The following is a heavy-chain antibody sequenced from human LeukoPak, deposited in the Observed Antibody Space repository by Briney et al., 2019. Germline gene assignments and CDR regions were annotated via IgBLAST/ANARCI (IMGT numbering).Heavy chain of an antibody. CDR2: IHYSGST. J-gene: IGHJ4*02. Sequence: PSETLSLTCTVSGGSISSYYWSWIRQPPGKGLEWIGYIHYSGSTNYNPSLKSRVTISVDTSKNQFSLKLSSVTAADTAVYYCARHSRDTYGQWLVPWGFDYWGQGTLVTVSS. CDR3: ARHSRDTYGQWLVPWGFDY. V-gene: IGHV4-59*08. D-gene: IGHD6-19*01. CDR1: GGSISSYY.